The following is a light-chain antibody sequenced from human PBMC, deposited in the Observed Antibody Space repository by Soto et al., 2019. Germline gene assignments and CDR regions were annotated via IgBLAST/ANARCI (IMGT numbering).Light chain of an antibody. Sequence: DIQMTQSPSSLSASVGDRVTINCRASQSITTFLNWYQQKPAQAPKVLIYASSSLQSGVPSRFSGGGSRTYFTLTISSLQPEDFATYYCQQSNSTPYTFGQGTPVEIK. CDR3: QQSNSTPYT. CDR1: QSITTF. CDR2: ASS. V-gene: IGKV1-39*01. J-gene: IGKJ2*01.